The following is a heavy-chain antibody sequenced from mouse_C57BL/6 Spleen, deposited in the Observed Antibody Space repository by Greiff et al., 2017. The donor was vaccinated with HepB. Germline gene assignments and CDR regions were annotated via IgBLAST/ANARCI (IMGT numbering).Heavy chain of an antibody. CDR1: GYSITSGYY. V-gene: IGHV3-6*01. CDR3: AHYYGSSSYAMDY. CDR2: ISYDGSN. J-gene: IGHJ4*01. D-gene: IGHD1-1*01. Sequence: EVQVVESGPGLVKPSQSLSLTCSVTGYSITSGYYWNWIRQFPGNKLEWMGYISYDGSNNYNPSLKNRISITRDTSKNQFFLKLNSVTTEDTATYYCAHYYGSSSYAMDYWGQGTSVTVSS.